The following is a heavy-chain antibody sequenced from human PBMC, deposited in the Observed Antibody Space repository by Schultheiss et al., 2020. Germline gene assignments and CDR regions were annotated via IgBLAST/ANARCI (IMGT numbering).Heavy chain of an antibody. V-gene: IGHV3-20*04. CDR2: INWNGGST. CDR3: ARVDNWNYESFDY. CDR1: RFSFSSFG. Sequence: GGSLRLSCVASRFSFSSFGMHWVRQAPGKGLEWVSGINWNGGSTGYADSVKGRFTISRDNAKNSLYLQMNSLRDEDTAVYYCARVDNWNYESFDYWGQGTLVTVSS. D-gene: IGHD1-7*01. J-gene: IGHJ4*02.